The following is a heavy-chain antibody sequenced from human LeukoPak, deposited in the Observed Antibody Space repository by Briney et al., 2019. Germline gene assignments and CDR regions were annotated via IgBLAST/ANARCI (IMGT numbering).Heavy chain of an antibody. CDR3: ATWRGGRAGPNYFDY. J-gene: IGHJ4*02. CDR2: INSDGSST. V-gene: IGHV3-74*01. Sequence: GSLRLSCAASGFTFSSYWMHWVRQAPGKGLVWVSRINSDGSSTSYADSLKGRFTISRDNSKNTLYLQMNSLRAEDTAVYYCATWRGGRAGPNYFDYWGQGTLVTVSS. CDR1: GFTFSSYW. D-gene: IGHD2-15*01.